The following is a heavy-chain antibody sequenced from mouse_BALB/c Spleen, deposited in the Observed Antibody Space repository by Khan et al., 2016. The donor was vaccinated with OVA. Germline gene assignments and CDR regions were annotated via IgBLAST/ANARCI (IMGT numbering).Heavy chain of an antibody. CDR1: GYIFTNYV. CDR2: INPYNDGT. J-gene: IGHJ2*01. D-gene: IGHD4-1*01. Sequence: EVQLQESGPELGKPGASVKMSCKPSGYIFTNYVLHWVKQKPGQGLEWIGYINPYNDGTKYNENFKGKATLASDKSSITAYLELSSLTSEDSAVYYCARGNWESYYFDYWGQGTTLTLSS. CDR3: ARGNWESYYFDY. V-gene: IGHV1S136*01.